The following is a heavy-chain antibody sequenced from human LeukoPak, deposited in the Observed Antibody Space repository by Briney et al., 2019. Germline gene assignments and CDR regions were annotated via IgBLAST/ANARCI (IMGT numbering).Heavy chain of an antibody. V-gene: IGHV3-23*01. CDR1: GFTFSSYA. J-gene: IGHJ4*02. CDR3: AKSGYNRFDY. Sequence: GGSLRLSCAASGFTFSSYAMSRVRQAPGKGLEWVSAFSGSGGSTYYADSVKGRFTISRDNSKNTLYLQMNGLRAEDTAVYYCAKSGYNRFDYWGQGTLVTVSS. CDR2: FSGSGGST. D-gene: IGHD5-24*01.